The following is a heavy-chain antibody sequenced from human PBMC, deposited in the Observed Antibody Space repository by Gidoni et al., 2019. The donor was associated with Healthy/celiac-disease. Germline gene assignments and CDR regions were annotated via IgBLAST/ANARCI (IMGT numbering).Heavy chain of an antibody. CDR1: GYTFTGYY. CDR3: ARDSPSRDGYKSDAFDI. V-gene: IGHV1-2*04. J-gene: IGHJ3*02. Sequence: QVQLVQSGAEVKKPGASVKVSCKASGYTFTGYYMHWVRQAPGQGLEWMGWINPNSGGTNYAQKFQGWVTMTRDTSISTAYMELSRLRSDDTAVYYCARDSPSRDGYKSDAFDIWGQGTMVTVSS. CDR2: INPNSGGT. D-gene: IGHD5-12*01.